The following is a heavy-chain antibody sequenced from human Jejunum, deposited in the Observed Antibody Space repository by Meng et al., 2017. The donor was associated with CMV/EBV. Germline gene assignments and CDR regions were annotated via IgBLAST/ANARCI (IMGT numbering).Heavy chain of an antibody. Sequence: ASGFKFRAAWMNWVRQAPGKGLEWVGRIKSKGSGGTIHYAAPVKGRFTISRDDSKNTLYLQMNSLKTEDTAVYYCAWDTSGYDRLDLWGQGTLVTVSS. D-gene: IGHD3-22*01. V-gene: IGHV3-15*07. J-gene: IGHJ5*02. CDR2: IKSKGSGGTI. CDR3: AWDTSGYDRLDL. CDR1: GFKFRAAW.